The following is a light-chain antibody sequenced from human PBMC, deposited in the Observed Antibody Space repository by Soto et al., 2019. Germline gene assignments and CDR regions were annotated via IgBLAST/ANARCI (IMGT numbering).Light chain of an antibody. J-gene: IGKJ1*01. CDR3: QQYDNYRT. Sequence: DIQMTQSPSTLSGSVGDRVTITCRASQSISTSLAWYQQKPGKAPKLLIYKASSLEIGVPSRFSGSGSGTEFTLTISSLQPDDFATYYCQQYDNYRTFGQGTKVDIK. V-gene: IGKV1-5*03. CDR2: KAS. CDR1: QSISTS.